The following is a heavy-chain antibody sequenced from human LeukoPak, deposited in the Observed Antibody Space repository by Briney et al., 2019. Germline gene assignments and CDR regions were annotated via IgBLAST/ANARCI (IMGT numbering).Heavy chain of an antibody. Sequence: GGSLRLSCAASGFTVSSNYMSWVRQAPGKGLEWVSVIYSGGSTYYADSVKGRFTISRDNSKNTLYLQMNSLRAEDTAVYYCARYYYDGSGYYAAYYFDYWGQGTLVTVSS. CDR2: IYSGGST. CDR1: GFTVSSNY. V-gene: IGHV3-66*01. J-gene: IGHJ4*02. D-gene: IGHD3-22*01. CDR3: ARYYYDGSGYYAAYYFDY.